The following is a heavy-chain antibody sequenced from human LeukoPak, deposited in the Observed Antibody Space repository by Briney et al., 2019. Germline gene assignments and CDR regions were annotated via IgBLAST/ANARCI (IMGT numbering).Heavy chain of an antibody. Sequence: SETLSLTCTVSGYSISSGYYWGWIRQSPGKGLEWIGSIYNSGSTYYNPSLKSRVTISVDTSKNQFSLKLSSVTAADTAVYYCARHARGGGGISMVRGVRTKYYFDYWGQGTLVTVSS. V-gene: IGHV4-38-2*02. CDR1: GYSISSGYY. CDR2: IYNSGST. CDR3: ARHARGGGGISMVRGVRTKYYFDY. D-gene: IGHD3-10*01. J-gene: IGHJ4*02.